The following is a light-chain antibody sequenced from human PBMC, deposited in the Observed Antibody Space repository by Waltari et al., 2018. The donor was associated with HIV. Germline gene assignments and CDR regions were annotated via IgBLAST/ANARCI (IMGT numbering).Light chain of an antibody. CDR3: AAAWDDSLNGPV. J-gene: IGLJ2*01. V-gene: IGLV1-36*01. CDR1: SSNIGNNA. Sequence: QSVLTQPPSVSEAPRQRVTISCSGSSSNIGNNAVNWYQQLPGKAPKLLIYYDDLLPSGVSDRFSGSKSGTSVSLAISGLQSEDEADYYCAAAWDDSLNGPVFGGGTKLTVL. CDR2: YDD.